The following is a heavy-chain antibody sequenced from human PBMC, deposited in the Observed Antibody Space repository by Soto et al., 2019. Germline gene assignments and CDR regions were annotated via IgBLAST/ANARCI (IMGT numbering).Heavy chain of an antibody. D-gene: IGHD2-21*01. Sequence: SETLSLTCTVSGASVSNYYWNWVRQPPGKGLEWIGYIHYTGDSKYNPSLKSRVTMSVDTSKNQFSLKMTSVTAADTAVYYCARWGHPAVKAYDIWGQGAMVTVSS. J-gene: IGHJ3*02. CDR2: IHYTGDS. CDR3: ARWGHPAVKAYDI. CDR1: GASVSNYY. V-gene: IGHV4-59*02.